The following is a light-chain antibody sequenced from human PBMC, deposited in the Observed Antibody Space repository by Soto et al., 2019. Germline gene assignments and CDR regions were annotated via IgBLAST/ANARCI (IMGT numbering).Light chain of an antibody. V-gene: IGKV3-15*01. J-gene: IGKJ1*01. CDR1: QSVSTT. Sequence: EIVMTQSPATLSVSPGETATLSCRASQSVSTTVAWYQQKSGQAPRLLIYYASTTATGVSDRFSGSGSGTDFTLTITSLQSDDFGVYYCHQYKDWPTTFGQGNKVEIK. CDR2: YAS. CDR3: HQYKDWPTT.